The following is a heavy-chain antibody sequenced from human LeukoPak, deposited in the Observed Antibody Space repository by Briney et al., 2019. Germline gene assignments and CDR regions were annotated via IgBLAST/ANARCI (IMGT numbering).Heavy chain of an antibody. CDR3: ATQELKSHYGSGSYYGGY. CDR2: MNPNSGNT. D-gene: IGHD3-10*01. J-gene: IGHJ4*02. V-gene: IGHV1-8*01. Sequence: GASVKVSCKASVYTFTSYYINWVRQATGQGLEWMGWMNPNSGNTGYAQKFQGRVTMTRNTSISTAYIELSSPRSEDTAVYYCATQELKSHYGSGSYYGGYWGQGTLVTVSS. CDR1: VYTFTSYY.